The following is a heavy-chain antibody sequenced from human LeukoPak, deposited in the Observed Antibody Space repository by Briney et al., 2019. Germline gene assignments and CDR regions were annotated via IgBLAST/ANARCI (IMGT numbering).Heavy chain of an antibody. CDR2: ISSSGTTI. CDR1: GFTFSTYE. V-gene: IGHV3-48*03. J-gene: IGHJ3*02. Sequence: PGGSLRLSCAASGFTFSTYEMNWVRQAPGKGLEWLSYISSSGTTIYDADSVKGRFTISRDNAKNSLYLQMNSLRAEDTTVYYCARGGNYGYLWNAFDIWGQGTMVTVSS. D-gene: IGHD5-18*01. CDR3: ARGGNYGYLWNAFDI.